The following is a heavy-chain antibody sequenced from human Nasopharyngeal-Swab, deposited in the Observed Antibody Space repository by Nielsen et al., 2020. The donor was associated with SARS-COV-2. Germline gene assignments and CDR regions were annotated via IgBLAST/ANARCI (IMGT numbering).Heavy chain of an antibody. CDR3: ARECAYSSGWRDY. D-gene: IGHD6-19*01. V-gene: IGHV3-21*01. CDR2: ISSSSSYI. Sequence: GQALRLSCAASELPFSSYSMNWVRQAPGKGLEWVSSISSSSSYIYYADSVKGRFTISRDNARNSLYLQMNSLRAEDTAVHDWARECAYSSGWRDYWGQGTLVTVSS. CDR1: ELPFSSYS. J-gene: IGHJ4*02.